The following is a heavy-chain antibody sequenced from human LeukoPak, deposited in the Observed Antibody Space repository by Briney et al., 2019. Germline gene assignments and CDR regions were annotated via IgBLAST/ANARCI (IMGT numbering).Heavy chain of an antibody. J-gene: IGHJ4*02. D-gene: IGHD2-21*01. V-gene: IGHV4-59*01. CDR2: IYYSGST. Sequence: TSSETLSLTCTVSGGSISSYYWSWIRQPPGKGLEWIGYIYYSGSTNYNPSLKSRVTISVDTSKNQFSLKPSSVTAADTAVYYCARHLAARLGGARFSDYWGQGTLVTVSS. CDR3: ARHLAARLGGARFSDY. CDR1: GGSISSYY.